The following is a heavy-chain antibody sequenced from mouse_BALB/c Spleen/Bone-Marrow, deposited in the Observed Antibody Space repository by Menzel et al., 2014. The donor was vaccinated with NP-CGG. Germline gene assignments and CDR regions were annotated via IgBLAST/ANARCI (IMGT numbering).Heavy chain of an antibody. CDR1: GYTFTNYY. CDR2: ITPSNGGS. CDR3: SREGAY. J-gene: IGHJ3*01. Sequence: QVQLKQSGAELVKPGASVKLSCKASGYTFTNYYMYWVKQRPGQGLEWIGEITPSNGGSNFIEKFKNKATLTVDKSSSTAYMQLSSQTSEDSAVYYCSREGAYWGQGTLVTVSA. V-gene: IGHV1S81*02.